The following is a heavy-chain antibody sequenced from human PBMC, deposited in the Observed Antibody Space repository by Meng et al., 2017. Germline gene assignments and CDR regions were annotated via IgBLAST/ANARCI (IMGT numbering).Heavy chain of an antibody. J-gene: IGHJ6*02. CDR2: TYYRSKWYN. CDR1: GDSVSSNSAA. V-gene: IGHV6-1*01. Sequence: SQTLSLTCAISGDSVSSNSAAWNWIRQSPSRGLEWLGRTYYRSKWYNDYAVSVKSRITINPDTSKNQFSLQLNSVTPEDTAVYYCARDRPGSLIAADTWACYYCYGMDVWGQGTTVTVSS. CDR3: ARDRPGSLIAADTWACYYCYGMDV. D-gene: IGHD6-13*01.